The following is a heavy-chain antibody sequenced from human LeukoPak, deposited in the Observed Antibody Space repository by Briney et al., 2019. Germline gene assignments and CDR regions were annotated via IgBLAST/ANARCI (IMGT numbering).Heavy chain of an antibody. CDR2: IYYSGST. J-gene: IGHJ4*02. CDR3: ARDANYGIFDY. V-gene: IGHV4-59*01. Sequence: PSETLSLTCTVSGGSISSYYWSWLRQPPGKGLEWIGYIYYSGSTSYNPSLKSRVTISVDTSKNQFSLKLSSVTAADTAVYYCARDANYGIFDYWGQGTLVTVSS. D-gene: IGHD3-10*01. CDR1: GGSISSYY.